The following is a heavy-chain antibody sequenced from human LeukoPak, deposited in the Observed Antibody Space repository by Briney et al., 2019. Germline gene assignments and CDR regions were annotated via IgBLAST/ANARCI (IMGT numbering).Heavy chain of an antibody. CDR3: ARGAGAFDL. V-gene: IGHV3-11*01. CDR2: RSGSGTNL. D-gene: IGHD1-26*01. J-gene: IGHJ3*01. Sequence: GGSLRLPCAASGFPFSDYYMSWIRQAPGKGLEWVSFRSGSGTNLFYADSVKGRFTISRDNGKNSLYLQMNSMRAEDTAVYYCARGAGAFDLWGQGTMVTVSS. CDR1: GFPFSDYY.